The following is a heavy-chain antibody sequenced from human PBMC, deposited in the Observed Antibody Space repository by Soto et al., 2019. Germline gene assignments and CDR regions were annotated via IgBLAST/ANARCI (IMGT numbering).Heavy chain of an antibody. J-gene: IGHJ4*02. D-gene: IGHD3-22*01. V-gene: IGHV1-69*01. CDR3: ASGHYYDSSGPNDY. Sequence: QVQLVQSGAEVKKPGSSVKVSCKASGGTFSSYAISWVRQAPGQGLEWMGGIIHICGKANYAQKFQGRVTITADESTSTAYMELSSLRSEDTAVYYCASGHYYDSSGPNDYWGQGTLVTVSS. CDR2: IIHICGKA. CDR1: GGTFSSYA.